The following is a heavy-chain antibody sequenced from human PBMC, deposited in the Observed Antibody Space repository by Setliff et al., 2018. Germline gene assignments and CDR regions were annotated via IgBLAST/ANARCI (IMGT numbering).Heavy chain of an antibody. J-gene: IGHJ5*02. CDR1: GGSISSGDHY. Sequence: SETLSLTCTVSGGSISSGDHYWSWIRQPAGKGLEWIGRIHASGSTNYNPSLKSRVTISVDTSKNQFSLKLTSVTAADPAVYYCARSGDYGSGRLSPWGQGTLVTVS. CDR3: ARSGDYGSGRLSP. CDR2: IHASGST. D-gene: IGHD3-10*01. V-gene: IGHV4-61*02.